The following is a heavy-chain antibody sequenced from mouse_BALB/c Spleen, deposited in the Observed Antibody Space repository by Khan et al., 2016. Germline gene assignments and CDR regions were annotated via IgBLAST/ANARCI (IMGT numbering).Heavy chain of an antibody. Sequence: EVKLEVSGGGLVQPGGSMKLSCAASGFTFSDAWMDWVRQSPEKGLEWVAEIRSTANNHATYFTESVKGRFTISRDDSKSSVYLQMNSLRADDTGIYYCRSVYFDYWGQGTTLTVSS. J-gene: IGHJ2*01. V-gene: IGHV6-6*01. CDR2: IRSTANNHAT. CDR1: GFTFSDAW. CDR3: RSVYFDY.